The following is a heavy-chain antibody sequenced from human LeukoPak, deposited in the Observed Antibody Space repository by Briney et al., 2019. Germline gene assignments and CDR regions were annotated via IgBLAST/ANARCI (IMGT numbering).Heavy chain of an antibody. J-gene: IGHJ5*02. CDR3: ARGPYSSSWYVAENWFDP. V-gene: IGHV4-31*03. CDR2: IYYSGST. D-gene: IGHD6-13*01. Sequence: SETLPLTCTVSGGSISSGGYYWSWIRQHPGKGLEWIGYIYYSGSTYYNPSLKSRVTISVDTSKNQFSLKLSSVTAADTAVYYCARGPYSSSWYVAENWFDPWGQGTLVTVSS. CDR1: GGSISSGGYY.